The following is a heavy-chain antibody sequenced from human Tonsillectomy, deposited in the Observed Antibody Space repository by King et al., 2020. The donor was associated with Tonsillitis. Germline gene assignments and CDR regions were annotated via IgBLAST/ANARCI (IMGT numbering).Heavy chain of an antibody. CDR2: IYWNDDN. CDR1: GFSLTTSGVG. Sequence: LTLKESGPTLVKPTQTLTLTCTFSGFSLTTSGVGVGWIRQPPGKALEWLALIYWNDDNHYSPSLKSRLTITKETSKNPVVLTMTNMDPVDTATYYCAPRGRSRRYSGTYYAFDYWGQGTLVTVSS. V-gene: IGHV2-5*01. D-gene: IGHD1-26*01. J-gene: IGHJ4*02. CDR3: APRGRSRRYSGTYYAFDY.